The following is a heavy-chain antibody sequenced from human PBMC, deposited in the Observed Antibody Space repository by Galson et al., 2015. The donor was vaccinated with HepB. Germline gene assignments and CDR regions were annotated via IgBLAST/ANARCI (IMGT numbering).Heavy chain of an antibody. V-gene: IGHV3-23*01. CDR1: GFTFSNSG. CDR2: ISVTGGST. D-gene: IGHD5-18*01. J-gene: IGHJ4*02. CDR3: AKADSADSYGSIDY. Sequence: SLRLSCAASGFTFSNSGMTGARQAPGQGLQWVSAISVTGGSTNYADSVRGRFTISRDNSKNTLYLQMDSLTAEDTAVYYCAKADSADSYGSIDYWGQGTLVTVSS.